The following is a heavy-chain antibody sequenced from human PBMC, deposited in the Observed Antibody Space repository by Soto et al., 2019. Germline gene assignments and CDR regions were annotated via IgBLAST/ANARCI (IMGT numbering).Heavy chain of an antibody. Sequence: QVQLVESGGGVVQPGRSLRLSCAASGFTFSSYGMHWVRQAPGKGLEWVAVISYDGSNKYYADSVKGRFTISRDNSKNTRYLQMNSLRAEDTAVYYCAKDRVGATTMGLFDYWGQGTLVTVSS. CDR1: GFTFSSYG. CDR2: ISYDGSNK. D-gene: IGHD1-26*01. CDR3: AKDRVGATTMGLFDY. V-gene: IGHV3-30*18. J-gene: IGHJ4*02.